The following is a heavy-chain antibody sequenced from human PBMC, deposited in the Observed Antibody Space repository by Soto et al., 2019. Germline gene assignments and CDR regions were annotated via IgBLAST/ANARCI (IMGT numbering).Heavy chain of an antibody. CDR1: GGSISSYY. CDR3: ARSDVDTAMVIPYYYYYYGMDV. CDR2: IYYSGST. V-gene: IGHV4-59*01. J-gene: IGHJ6*02. D-gene: IGHD5-18*01. Sequence: QVQLQESGPGLVKPSETLSLTCTVSGGSISSYYWSWIRQPPGKGLEWIGYIYYSGSTNYNPSLKSRVTISVDTSKNQFSLKLSSVTAADTAVYYCARSDVDTAMVIPYYYYYYGMDVWGQGTTVTVSS.